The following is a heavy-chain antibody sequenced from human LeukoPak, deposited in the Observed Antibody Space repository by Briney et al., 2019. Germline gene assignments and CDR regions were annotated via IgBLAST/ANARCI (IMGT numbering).Heavy chain of an antibody. CDR3: AKEQYPGYFDF. CDR2: ILFDATNK. Sequence: GGSLRLSCAASGFIFSGSSMHWVRQAPGKGLEWVCFILFDATNKYYADSVKGRFTISRDNSNNTLYLQLNNVRTEDTATYFCAKEQYPGYFDFWGQGTLVTVSA. V-gene: IGHV3-30*02. CDR1: GFIFSGSS. D-gene: IGHD1-14*01. J-gene: IGHJ4*02.